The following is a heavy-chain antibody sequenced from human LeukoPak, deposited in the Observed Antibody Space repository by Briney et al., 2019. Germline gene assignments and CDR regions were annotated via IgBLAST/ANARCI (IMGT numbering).Heavy chain of an antibody. CDR3: AKVRSPKVRYSSSFHQCFDY. Sequence: HPGGSLSLSCAASGFAFSSYGMSWVRQAPGTGLEWVSEISGSGGSTYYADSVKGRFTISRDNSKNTLYLQMNSLRAEDTAVYYCAKVRSPKVRYSSSFHQCFDYWGQGTLVTVSS. V-gene: IGHV3-23*01. J-gene: IGHJ4*02. D-gene: IGHD6-13*01. CDR2: ISGSGGST. CDR1: GFAFSSYG.